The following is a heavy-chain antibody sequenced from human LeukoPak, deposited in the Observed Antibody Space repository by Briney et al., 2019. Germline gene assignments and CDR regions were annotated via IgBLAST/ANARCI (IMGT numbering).Heavy chain of an antibody. J-gene: IGHJ4*02. CDR3: ARGLLGYYYDSSGYYSLRY. CDR2: ISSSGNNI. Sequence: GGSLRLSCAASEFSFDFYYMTWIRQAPGKGLEWISYISSSGNNIDYADSVKGRFTISRDNAKNSLYLQMNSLRAEDTAVYYCARGLLGYYYDSSGYYSLRYWGQGTLVTVSS. D-gene: IGHD3-22*01. V-gene: IGHV3-11*04. CDR1: EFSFDFYY.